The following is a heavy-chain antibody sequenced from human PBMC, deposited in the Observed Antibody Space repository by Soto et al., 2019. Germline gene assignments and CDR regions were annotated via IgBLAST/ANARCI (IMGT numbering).Heavy chain of an antibody. CDR2: IIPIICTA. Sequence: QVQLVQSGAEVKKPGSSVKVSCKASGGTFSSYAISWVRQAPGQGLEWMGGIIPIICTANYAQKFQGRVTITADESTSTAYMELSSLRSADTAVYYCARDPGGTTVAFGMDVCGQGTTVTVSS. V-gene: IGHV1-69*01. CDR1: GGTFSSYA. J-gene: IGHJ6*02. CDR3: ARDPGGTTVAFGMDV. D-gene: IGHD4-17*01.